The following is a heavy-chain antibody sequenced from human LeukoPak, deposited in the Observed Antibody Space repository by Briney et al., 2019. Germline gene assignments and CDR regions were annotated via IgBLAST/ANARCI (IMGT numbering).Heavy chain of an antibody. V-gene: IGHV3-21*01. J-gene: IGHJ4*02. D-gene: IGHD1-1*01. Sequence: GGSLRLSCAASGFTFSSYSMNWVSQAPGKGREWVSSISSSRRNIIYADSVEGRFNKTRENDKNSMYLEMNSLRDEDTAVYYCARACTTGTTLLGFWGQGTLVTVSS. CDR2: ISSSRRNI. CDR1: GFTFSSYS. CDR3: ARACTTGTTLLGF.